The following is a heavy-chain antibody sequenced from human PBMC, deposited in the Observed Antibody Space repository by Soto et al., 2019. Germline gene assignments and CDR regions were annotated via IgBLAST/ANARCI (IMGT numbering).Heavy chain of an antibody. CDR1: GFSFSSYA. CDR2: ISSSALRT. Sequence: GGSLRLSCAASGFSFSSYAMSWVRQAPGKGLEWVSTISSSALRTYYADSVKGRFTISRDNAKNSLYLQMNSLRAEDTAVYYCARGGGWFFYCCGDRHDTISFCGQGSLVPVSS. CDR3: ARGGGWFFYCCGDRHDTISF. D-gene: IGHD2-21*01. J-gene: IGHJ4*02. V-gene: IGHV3-21*01.